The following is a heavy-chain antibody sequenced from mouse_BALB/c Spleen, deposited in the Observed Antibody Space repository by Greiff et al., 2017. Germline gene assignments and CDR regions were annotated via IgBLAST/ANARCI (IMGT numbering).Heavy chain of an antibody. CDR2: ISSGGSYT. J-gene: IGHJ4*01. CDR1: GFTFSSYA. D-gene: IGHD2-4*01. CDR3: AREGGLRREERAMDY. V-gene: IGHV5-9-3*01. Sequence: EVKLMESGGGLVQPGGSLKLSCAASGFTFSSYAMSWVRQTPEKRLEWVATISSGGSYTYYPDSVKGRFTISRDNAKNTLYLQMSSLRSEDTAMYYCAREGGLRREERAMDYWGQGTSVTVSS.